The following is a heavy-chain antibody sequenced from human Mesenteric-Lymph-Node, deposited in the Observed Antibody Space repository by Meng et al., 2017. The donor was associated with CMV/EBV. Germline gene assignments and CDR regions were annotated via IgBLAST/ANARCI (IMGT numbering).Heavy chain of an antibody. Sequence: GYTFNSYGSGWMGQAPGQGLEWLGRISTYNDHTKYAKKVQGRITMTTDTSTSTAYMELRSLTSDDTAVYYCGRDGQYMAAAGTIDYWGQGTLVTVSS. D-gene: IGHD6-13*01. J-gene: IGHJ4*02. CDR2: ISTYNDHT. V-gene: IGHV1-18*04. CDR3: GRDGQYMAAAGTIDY. CDR1: GYTFNSYG.